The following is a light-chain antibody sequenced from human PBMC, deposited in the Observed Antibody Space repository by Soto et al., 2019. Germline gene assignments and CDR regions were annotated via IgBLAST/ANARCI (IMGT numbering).Light chain of an antibody. CDR2: GAS. CDR1: QSVSSSY. V-gene: IGKV3-20*01. CDR3: QQYGSSPRT. Sequence: EIVLTQSPGTLSLSPGERATLSCRASQSVSSSYLAWYQQKPGQAPRLLIYGASSRATGIPDRFSGSGSATDFTLTTSRLEPEDFAVYYCQQYGSSPRTFGQGTKVDIK. J-gene: IGKJ1*01.